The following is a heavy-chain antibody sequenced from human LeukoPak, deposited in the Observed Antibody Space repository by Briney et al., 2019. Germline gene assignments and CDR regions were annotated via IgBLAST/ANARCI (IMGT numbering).Heavy chain of an antibody. D-gene: IGHD3-10*01. CDR1: GYTFSGTGWY. CDR2: IHPNNGDT. Sequence: GDSVKVPCKASGYTFSGTGWYLYWLRQAPGQGLECMGWIHPNNGDTAYAQKFEGRVAMTRDTSISTAYMELRRLRPDDTAVYFCARDGPAQMVDLDYWGQGTLVTVSS. J-gene: IGHJ4*02. V-gene: IGHV1-2*02. CDR3: ARDGPAQMVDLDY.